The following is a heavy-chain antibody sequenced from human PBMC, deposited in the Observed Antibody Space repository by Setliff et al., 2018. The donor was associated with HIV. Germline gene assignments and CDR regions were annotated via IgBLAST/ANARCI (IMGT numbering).Heavy chain of an antibody. D-gene: IGHD6-19*01. CDR3: AKGLFRLRPDSLDI. CDR2: IDSGSNT. CDR1: GFSFSSYA. V-gene: IGHV3-23*01. J-gene: IGHJ3*02. Sequence: PGGSLRLSCAASGFSFSSYAMSWVRQAPGKGLEWVSGIDSGSNTYYTDSVKGRFTISRDDSKSTLYLQMNSLRAEDTAVYYCAKGLFRLRPDSLDIWGQGTLVTVSS.